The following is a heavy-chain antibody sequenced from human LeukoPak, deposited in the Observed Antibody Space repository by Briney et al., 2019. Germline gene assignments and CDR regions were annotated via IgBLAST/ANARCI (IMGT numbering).Heavy chain of an antibody. J-gene: IGHJ5*02. V-gene: IGHV1-2*02. Sequence: ASVKVSCKASGYPFTGCYMHWVRQAPGQGLEWMGWINPNSGGTNYQGRVTMTRDTSITTAYMELSRLRSDDTALYYCARDTLFDRWGQGTLVTVSS. CDR1: GYPFTGCY. CDR2: INPNSGGT. CDR3: ARDTLFDR.